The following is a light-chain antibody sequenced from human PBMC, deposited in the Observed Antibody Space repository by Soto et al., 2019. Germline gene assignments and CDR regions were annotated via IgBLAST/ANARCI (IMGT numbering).Light chain of an antibody. CDR2: GSS. V-gene: IGLV1-40*01. Sequence: QSVLTQPPSVSGAPGQRVTISCTGSSSNIGAGYDVHWYQQLPGTAPKLLIYGSSKRPSGVPDRFSGSKSGTSAALAIPGLQAEDEAGYNCPSYDISLSGSYVFGTGTKLTVL. CDR3: PSYDISLSGSYV. CDR1: SSNIGAGYD. J-gene: IGLJ1*01.